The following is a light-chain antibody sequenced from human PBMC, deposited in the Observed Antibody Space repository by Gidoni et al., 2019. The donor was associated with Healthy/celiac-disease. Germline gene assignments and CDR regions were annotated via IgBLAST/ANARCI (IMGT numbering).Light chain of an antibody. CDR2: DVS. CDR3: CSYAGNYV. V-gene: IGLV2-11*01. Sequence: QSALTQPRSVSGSPGQSVTISCTGTSSDVGDYNYVSWYQQHPGQAPKLIIYDVSKRPSGVPDRFSGSKSGDTASLTISGLQAEDEADYYCCSYAGNYVFGTGTKVTVL. CDR1: SSDVGDYNY. J-gene: IGLJ1*01.